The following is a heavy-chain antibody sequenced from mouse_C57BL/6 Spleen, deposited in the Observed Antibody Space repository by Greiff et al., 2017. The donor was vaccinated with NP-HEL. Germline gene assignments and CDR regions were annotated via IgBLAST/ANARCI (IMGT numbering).Heavy chain of an antibody. J-gene: IGHJ3*01. CDR1: GYAFSSYW. CDR3: AREEGYYGRIFAY. V-gene: IGHV1-80*01. CDR2: IYPGDGDT. Sequence: QVQLQQSGAELVKPGASVKISCKASGYAFSSYWMNWVKQRPGKGLEWIGQIYPGDGDTNYNGKFKGKATLTADKSSSTAYMQLSSLTSEDSAVYFCAREEGYYGRIFAYWGQGTLVTVSA. D-gene: IGHD1-2*01.